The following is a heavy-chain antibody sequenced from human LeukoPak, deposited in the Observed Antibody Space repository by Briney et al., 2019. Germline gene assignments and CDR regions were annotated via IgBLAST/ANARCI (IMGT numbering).Heavy chain of an antibody. J-gene: IGHJ4*02. CDR2: ISSSGNI. Sequence: GGPLRLSCAASGLTLSSNSMNWFRQAPGKGLEWLSYISSSGNIYYADSVKGRFTISRDNAKNSLYLQMNSLRAEDTAVYYCARDRRSYGSGWYYFDYWGQGTLVTVSS. D-gene: IGHD6-19*01. V-gene: IGHV3-48*01. CDR3: ARDRRSYGSGWYYFDY. CDR1: GLTLSSNS.